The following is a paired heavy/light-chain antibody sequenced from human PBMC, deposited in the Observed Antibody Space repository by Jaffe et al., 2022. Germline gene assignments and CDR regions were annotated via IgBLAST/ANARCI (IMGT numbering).Heavy chain of an antibody. Sequence: EVQLVESGGGLVQPGGSLRLSCATSGFTFTKSWMTWVRQAPGKGLEWLGNIKEDGSEIYYVDSVKGRFTMSRDNGNNSLYLQLDYLRDDDTAVYYCASHTVATKAFDHWGQGTLVTVSS. V-gene: IGHV3-7*05. CDR3: ASHTVATKAFDH. D-gene: IGHD5-12*01. CDR2: IKEDGSEI. CDR1: GFTFTKSW. J-gene: IGHJ4*02.
Light chain of an antibody. J-gene: IGKJ1*01. Sequence: DIQMTQSPSTLSASVGDRVTITCRSSQDISSWLAWYQQKPGKVPKLLIYKASTLENGVPSRFSGSGSGTEFSLTISCLQPDDFATYYCQNYNSYSSMWRFGQGTKVEIK. CDR1: QDISSW. V-gene: IGKV1-5*03. CDR2: KAS. CDR3: QNYNSYSSMWR.